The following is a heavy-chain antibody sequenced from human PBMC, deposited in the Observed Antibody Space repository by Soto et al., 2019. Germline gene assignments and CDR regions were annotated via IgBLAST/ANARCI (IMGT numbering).Heavy chain of an antibody. CDR1: GFTFSSYA. CDR2: ISGSGGST. J-gene: IGHJ4*02. V-gene: IGHV3-23*01. CDR3: ATSRLSYGDRYFDY. D-gene: IGHD4-17*01. Sequence: GGSLRLSCAASGFTFSSYAMSWVRQAPGKGLEWVSAISGSGGSTYYADSVKGRFTISRDNSKNTLYLQMNSLRAEDTAVYYCATSRLSYGDRYFDYWGQGTLVTVSS.